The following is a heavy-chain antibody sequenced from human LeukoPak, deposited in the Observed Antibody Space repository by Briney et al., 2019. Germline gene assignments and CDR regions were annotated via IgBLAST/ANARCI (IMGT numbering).Heavy chain of an antibody. D-gene: IGHD3-9*01. V-gene: IGHV5-51*01. CDR1: GYRSTSYW. Sequence: GESLKISCKGSGYRSTSYWIGWVRQMPGKGLEWMGIIYPGDSDTRYSPSFQGQVTISADKSISTAYLQWSSLKASDTAMYYCARQAGSYYDILTGQYYYYYYMDVWGKGTTVTVSS. CDR3: ARQAGSYYDILTGQYYYYYYMDV. CDR2: IYPGDSDT. J-gene: IGHJ6*03.